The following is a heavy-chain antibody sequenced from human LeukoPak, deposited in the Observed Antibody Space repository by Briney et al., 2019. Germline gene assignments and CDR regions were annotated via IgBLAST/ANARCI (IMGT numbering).Heavy chain of an antibody. CDR1: GFTFTNYA. J-gene: IGHJ4*02. V-gene: IGHV3-23*01. Sequence: PGGSLRLSCAASGFTFTNYAMSWVRQAPGKGLEWVSAISAAGGSKYYADSVKGRFTVSRDNAKSTLYLQMTSLRAEDTAVYYCAKIPYYDFWSGYYYFDYWGPGTLVTVSS. CDR3: AKIPYYDFWSGYYYFDY. CDR2: ISAAGGSK. D-gene: IGHD3-3*01.